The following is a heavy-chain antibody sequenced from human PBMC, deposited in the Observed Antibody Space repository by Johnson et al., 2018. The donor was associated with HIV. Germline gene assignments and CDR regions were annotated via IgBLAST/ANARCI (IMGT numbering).Heavy chain of an antibody. J-gene: IGHJ3*02. CDR3: AKDEEGYSSAWSAGTAFDI. CDR1: GFTFSSYA. V-gene: IGHV3-30*04. D-gene: IGHD6-13*01. Sequence: QVRLVESGGGVVQPGRSLRLSCAASGFTFSSYAMHWVRQAPGKGLEWVAVVWYDGSNKFYADSVKGRFTLSRDNSKNTLYLQMNSLKADDTAIYYCAKDEEGYSSAWSAGTAFDIWGQGTMVTVSS. CDR2: VWYDGSNK.